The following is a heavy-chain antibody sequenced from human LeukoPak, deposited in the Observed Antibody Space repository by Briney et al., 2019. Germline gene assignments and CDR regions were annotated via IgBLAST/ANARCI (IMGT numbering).Heavy chain of an antibody. CDR2: ISSSGSTI. V-gene: IGHV3-48*03. J-gene: IGHJ4*02. D-gene: IGHD4-23*01. CDR3: ARVTVVTGFDY. Sequence: PGGSLRLSCAASGFTFSSYEMNWVREAPRKELERVSYISSSGSTIYYADSVKGRFTISRDNAKNSLYLQMNSLRAEDTAVYYCARVTVVTGFDYWGQGTLVTVSS. CDR1: GFTFSSYE.